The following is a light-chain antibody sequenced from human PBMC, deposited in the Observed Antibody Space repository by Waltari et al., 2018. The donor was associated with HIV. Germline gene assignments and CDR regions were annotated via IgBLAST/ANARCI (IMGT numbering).Light chain of an antibody. CDR1: QSVDVY. V-gene: IGKV1-39*01. Sequence: DIQMTQSPSSLSASVGDTVTITCRASQSVDVYANWYQHKPGKAPKLLIFASSSLQSGVPSSFSGSRSGTDVSLTITGLQPEDFATYFCQQSDDPPYTFGQGTKLEIK. J-gene: IGKJ2*01. CDR2: ASS. CDR3: QQSDDPPYT.